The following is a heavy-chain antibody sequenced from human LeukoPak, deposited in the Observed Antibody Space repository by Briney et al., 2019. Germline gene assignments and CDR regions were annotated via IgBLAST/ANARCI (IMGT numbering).Heavy chain of an antibody. CDR1: GYTFSNYA. J-gene: IGHJ6*02. CDR2: ISAFNGNT. Sequence: ASVKVSCKASGYTFSNYAINWVRQAPGQGLEWMGWISAFNGNTNHAQKVQGRVTMTTDTPTSTAYMELRSLRSDDTAVYYCARMPIKTVAVAGPAQGYGMDVWGQGTTVSVS. D-gene: IGHD6-19*01. CDR3: ARMPIKTVAVAGPAQGYGMDV. V-gene: IGHV1-18*01.